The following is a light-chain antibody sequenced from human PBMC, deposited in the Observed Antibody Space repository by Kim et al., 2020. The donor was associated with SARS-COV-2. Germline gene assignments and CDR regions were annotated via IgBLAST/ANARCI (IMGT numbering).Light chain of an antibody. CDR2: RAS. V-gene: IGKV1-5*03. CDR3: QQYKNHYT. J-gene: IGKJ2*01. Sequence: DIQMTQSPSTLSASLGDRVTITCRASQSISSFLAWYQQRPGKVPKVLISRASILEVGVPSRFNGSGSGTEFTLTISSLQPDDFATYYCQQYKNHYTFGQGTKLEI. CDR1: QSISSF.